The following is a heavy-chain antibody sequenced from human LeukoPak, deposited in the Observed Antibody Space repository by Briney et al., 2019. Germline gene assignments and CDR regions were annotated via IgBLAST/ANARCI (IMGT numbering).Heavy chain of an antibody. Sequence: GGSLRLSCAASGLAFSTSRMNWVRQAPGKGLEWVSSISSSGGNTYHADSVKGRFTIPRDKSKNTVVLQMNSLRVEDMGVYYCARQIGYCSGGSCYFDNWGQGTLVTVSS. CDR2: ISSSGGNT. V-gene: IGHV3-23*01. J-gene: IGHJ4*02. CDR3: ARQIGYCSGGSCYFDN. CDR1: GLAFSTSR. D-gene: IGHD2-15*01.